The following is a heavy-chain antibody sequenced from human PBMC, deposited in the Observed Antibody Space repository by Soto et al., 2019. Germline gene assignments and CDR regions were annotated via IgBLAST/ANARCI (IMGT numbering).Heavy chain of an antibody. CDR3: AKDRLAGNFDY. V-gene: IGHV3-23*01. Sequence: PGGSLRLSCAASGFTFSSYGMHWVRQAPGKGLEWVAIISDAGSSTYYADSVKGRFTISRDNSKNTLYLQMNGLRVEDTAVYYCAKDRLAGNFDYWGQGTQVTVS. CDR1: GFTFSSYG. CDR2: ISDAGSST. J-gene: IGHJ4*02.